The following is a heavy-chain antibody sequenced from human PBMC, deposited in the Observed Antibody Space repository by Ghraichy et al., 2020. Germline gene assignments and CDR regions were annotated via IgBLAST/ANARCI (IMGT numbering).Heavy chain of an antibody. CDR1: GYTFTSYD. CDR2: MNPNSGNT. CDR3: ASSITMVRGVISSQFDY. Sequence: ASVKVSCKASGYTFTSYDINWVRQATGQGLEWMGWMNPNSGNTGYAQKFQDRVTMTRNTSISTAYMELSSLRSEDTAVYYCASSITMVRGVISSQFDYWGQGTLVTVSS. V-gene: IGHV1-8*01. D-gene: IGHD3-10*01. J-gene: IGHJ4*02.